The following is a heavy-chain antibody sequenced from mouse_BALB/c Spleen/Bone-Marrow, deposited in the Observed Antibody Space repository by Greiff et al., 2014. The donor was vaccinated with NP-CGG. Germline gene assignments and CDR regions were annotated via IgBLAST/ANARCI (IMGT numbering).Heavy chain of an antibody. Sequence: QVQLKESGAELVRPGASVTLSCKASGYTFTDYEMHWLKQTPVHGLEWIGAIDPETGGTAYNQKFKGRATLTTDKSSSTAYMELRSLTSEDSAVYYCTRLGSSGYGAYWGQGTLVTVSA. CDR3: TRLGSSGYGAY. V-gene: IGHV1-15*01. D-gene: IGHD3-1*01. J-gene: IGHJ3*01. CDR2: IDPETGGT. CDR1: GYTFTDYE.